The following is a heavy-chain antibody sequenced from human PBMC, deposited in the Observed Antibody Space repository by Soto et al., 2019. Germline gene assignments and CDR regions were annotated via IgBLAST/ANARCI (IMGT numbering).Heavy chain of an antibody. CDR2: INHSGST. D-gene: IGHD3-10*01. CDR3: ARVSYTGYYYYYMDV. Sequence: TLSLTCAVYGGSFSGYYWSWIRQPPGKGLEWIGEINHSGSTNYNPSLKSRVTISVDTSKNQFSLKLSSVTAADTAVYYCARVSYTGYYYYYMDVWGKGTTVTVSS. J-gene: IGHJ6*03. CDR1: GGSFSGYY. V-gene: IGHV4-34*01.